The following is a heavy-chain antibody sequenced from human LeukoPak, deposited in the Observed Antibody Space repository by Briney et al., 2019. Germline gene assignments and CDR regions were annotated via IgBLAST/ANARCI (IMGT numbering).Heavy chain of an antibody. V-gene: IGHV3-23*01. Sequence: PGGSLRLSCAASGLTFSDYAMSWFRQAPGKGLEWVSGITSGFTPHYADSVKGRFTISRDNSKNTFHLQLNSLRAEDTAVYYCPKDYSESRVADVFFEYWGQGTLVTVSS. CDR3: PKDYSESRVADVFFEY. CDR2: ITSGFTP. D-gene: IGHD2-15*01. CDR1: GLTFSDYA. J-gene: IGHJ4*02.